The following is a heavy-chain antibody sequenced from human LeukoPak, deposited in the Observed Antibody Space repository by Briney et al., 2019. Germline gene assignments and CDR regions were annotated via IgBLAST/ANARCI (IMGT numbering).Heavy chain of an antibody. J-gene: IGHJ6*03. V-gene: IGHV4-39*07. Sequence: SETLSLTCTVSGGSISSSSYYWGWIRQPPGKGLEWIGSIYYSGSTYYNPSLKSRVTISVDTSKNQFSLKLSSVTAADTAVYYCARGGLGYCSGGSCYSDYYYYMDVWGKGTTVTISS. CDR1: GGSISSSSYY. CDR2: IYYSGST. CDR3: ARGGLGYCSGGSCYSDYYYYMDV. D-gene: IGHD2-15*01.